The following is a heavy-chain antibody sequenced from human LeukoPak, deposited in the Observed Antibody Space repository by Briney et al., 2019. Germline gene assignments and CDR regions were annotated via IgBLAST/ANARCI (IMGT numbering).Heavy chain of an antibody. CDR3: AIDIVASPTYCSSTSCFHNWFDP. CDR1: GFTFSSYS. V-gene: IGHV3-21*01. J-gene: IGHJ5*02. Sequence: GGSLRLSCAASGFTFSSYSMNWVRQAPGKGLEWVSSISSSSSYIYYADPVKGRFTISRDNAKNSLYLQMNSLRAEDTALYYCAIDIVASPTYCSSTSCFHNWFDPWGQGTLVTVSS. D-gene: IGHD2-2*01. CDR2: ISSSSSYI.